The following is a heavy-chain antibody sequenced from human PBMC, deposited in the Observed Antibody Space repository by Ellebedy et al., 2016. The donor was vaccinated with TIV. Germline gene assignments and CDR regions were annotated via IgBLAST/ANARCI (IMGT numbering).Heavy chain of an antibody. J-gene: IGHJ4*02. D-gene: IGHD6-13*01. CDR1: GFTFSSYT. CDR2: ISYDGSRE. Sequence: PGGSLRLSCAASGFTFSSYTMHWVRQAPGKGLEWVASISYDGSREYYADSVKGRFTISRDNSKNTLYLQMNSLRADDTALYYCASLGYSSSWSGKQPSNYWGQGTLVTVSS. V-gene: IGHV3-30-3*01. CDR3: ASLGYSSSWSGKQPSNY.